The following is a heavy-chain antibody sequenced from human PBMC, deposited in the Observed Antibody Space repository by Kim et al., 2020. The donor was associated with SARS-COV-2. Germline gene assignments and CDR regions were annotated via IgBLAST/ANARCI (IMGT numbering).Heavy chain of an antibody. CDR2: IYYSGST. J-gene: IGHJ5*02. V-gene: IGHV4-39*02. CDR3: AREPGYCSSTSCYGNWFDP. CDR1: GGSISSSSYY. Sequence: SETLSLTCTVSGGSISSSSYYWGWIRQPPGKGLEWIGSIYYSGSTYYNPSLKSRVTISVDTSKNQFSLKLSSVTAADTAVYYCAREPGYCSSTSCYGNWFDPWGQGTLVTVSS. D-gene: IGHD2-2*01.